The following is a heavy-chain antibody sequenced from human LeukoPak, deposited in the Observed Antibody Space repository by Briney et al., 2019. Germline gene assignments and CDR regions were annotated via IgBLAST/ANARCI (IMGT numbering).Heavy chain of an antibody. CDR2: IRYDGSNK. CDR3: AKVCGYSYGMVQDY. D-gene: IGHD5-18*01. V-gene: IGHV3-30*02. CDR1: GFTFSSYG. Sequence: TGGSLRLSCAASGFTFSSYGMHWVRQAPGKGLEWVAFIRYDGSNKYYADSVKGRFTISRDNSKNTLYLQMNSLRAEDTAVYYCAKVCGYSYGMVQDYWGQGTLVTVSS. J-gene: IGHJ4*02.